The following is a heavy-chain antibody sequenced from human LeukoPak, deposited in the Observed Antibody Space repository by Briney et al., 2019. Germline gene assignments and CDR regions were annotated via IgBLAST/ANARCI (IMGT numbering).Heavy chain of an antibody. Sequence: GGSLRLSCAASGFTFSSYAMSWVRQAPGKGLEWVSAISGSGGSTYYADSVKGRFTISRDNSKNTLYLQMNSLRAEDTAVYYCATLPLMLRTAWFDPGAREPWSPSPQ. V-gene: IGHV3-23*01. CDR2: ISGSGGST. J-gene: IGHJ5*02. CDR1: GFTFSSYA. D-gene: IGHD2-15*01. CDR3: ATLPLMLRTAWFDP.